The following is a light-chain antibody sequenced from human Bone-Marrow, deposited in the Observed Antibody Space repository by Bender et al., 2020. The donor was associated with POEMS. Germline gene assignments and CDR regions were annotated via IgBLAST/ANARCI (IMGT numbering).Light chain of an antibody. J-gene: IGLJ3*02. Sequence: QSVVTQPPSLSEAPRQRVTISCSGSSSNIGNHGVNWYQQLPGEAPKLLIYYDDLLTPGVSDRFSASKSGTFASLAITEVQSEDEARYYCSAWCDSLSDWVYGGRTKLTV. V-gene: IGLV1-36*01. CDR1: SSNIGNHG. CDR2: YDD. CDR3: SAWCDSLSDWV.